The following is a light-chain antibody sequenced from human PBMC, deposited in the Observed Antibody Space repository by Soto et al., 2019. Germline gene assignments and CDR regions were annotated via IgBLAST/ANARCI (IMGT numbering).Light chain of an antibody. Sequence: QSALTQPASVSGSPGQSITIPCTGTSSDVGSYNLVSWYQQHPGKAPKLIIFEVTERPSGVSARFSGSKSGNTASLTISGRQAEDEAEYHCCSYAGGSAFVLFGGGTKLTV. V-gene: IGLV2-23*02. CDR1: SSDVGSYNL. J-gene: IGLJ2*01. CDR2: EVT. CDR3: CSYAGGSAFVL.